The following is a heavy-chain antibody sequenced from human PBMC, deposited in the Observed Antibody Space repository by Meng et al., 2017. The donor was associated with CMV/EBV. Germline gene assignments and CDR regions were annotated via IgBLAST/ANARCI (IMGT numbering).Heavy chain of an antibody. D-gene: IGHD3-3*01. CDR3: AREGDFWSGYRDPYYYGMDV. CDR1: GFTVSSNY. J-gene: IGHJ6*02. V-gene: IGHV3-66*02. CDR2: IYSGGST. Sequence: GGSLRLSCAASGFTVSSNYMSWVRQAPGKGLEWVSVIYSGGSTYYADSVKGRFTISRDNSKNTLYLQMNSLRAEDTAVYYCAREGDFWSGYRDPYYYGMDVWGQGTTVPSP.